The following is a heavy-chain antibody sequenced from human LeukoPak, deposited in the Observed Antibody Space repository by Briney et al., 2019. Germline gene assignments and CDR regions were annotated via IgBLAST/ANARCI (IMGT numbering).Heavy chain of an antibody. CDR1: GFTFSSYA. V-gene: IGHV3-7*01. CDR3: ARDRGRDSDSNGYYYVGVFDY. CDR2: IKQDGSEK. D-gene: IGHD3-22*01. Sequence: GGSLRLSCAASGFTFSSYAMSWVRQALGKGLQWVANIKQDGSEKYYVDSVKGRFTISRDNAKKSLYLQMNSLRAEDTAVYYCARDRGRDSDSNGYYYVGVFDYWGQGTLVTVSS. J-gene: IGHJ4*02.